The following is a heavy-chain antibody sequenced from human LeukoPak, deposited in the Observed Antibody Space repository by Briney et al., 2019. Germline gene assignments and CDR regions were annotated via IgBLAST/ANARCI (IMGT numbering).Heavy chain of an antibody. V-gene: IGHV4-59*01. CDR2: IYYSGST. CDR1: GRSISSYY. J-gene: IGHJ5*02. Sequence: SETLSLTCTVSGRSISSYYWSWIRQPPGKGLEWIGYIYYSGSTTYNPSLKSRAPISLDTSNNQFSLKLSSVTAADPALYYCSGGRSSTSGDWFDPWGQGTLVTVSS. CDR3: SGGRSSTSGDWFDP. D-gene: IGHD2-2*01.